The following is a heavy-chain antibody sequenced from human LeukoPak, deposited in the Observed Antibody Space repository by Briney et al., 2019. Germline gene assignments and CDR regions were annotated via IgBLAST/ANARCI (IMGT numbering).Heavy chain of an antibody. Sequence: PWGSLRLSCAASGFTFSSYSMNWVRQAPGQGLEWVSSISSSGSYIFHADSVKGRFTISRDNAKNSLYLQMNSLRAEDTAVYYCAREGPINNGDLDYCGQGTMVTVSS. CDR1: GFTFSSYS. CDR2: ISSSGSYI. D-gene: IGHD1/OR15-1a*01. J-gene: IGHJ4*02. CDR3: AREGPINNGDLDY. V-gene: IGHV3-21*01.